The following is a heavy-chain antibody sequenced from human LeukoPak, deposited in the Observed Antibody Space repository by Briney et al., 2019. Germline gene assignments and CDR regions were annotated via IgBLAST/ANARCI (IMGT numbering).Heavy chain of an antibody. V-gene: IGHV1-2*02. J-gene: IGHJ3*02. Sequence: ASVKVSCKASGYTFTGYYMHWVRQAPGQGLEWMGWINPNSGGTNYAQKFQGRVTMTRDTSISTAYMELSRLRSDDTAVYYCARLLTGTFDAFDIWGQGTMVTVSS. CDR2: INPNSGGT. CDR1: GYTFTGYY. D-gene: IGHD1-7*01. CDR3: ARLLTGTFDAFDI.